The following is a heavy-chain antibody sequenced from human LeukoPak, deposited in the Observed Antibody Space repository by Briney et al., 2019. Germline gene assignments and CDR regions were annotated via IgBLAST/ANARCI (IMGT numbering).Heavy chain of an antibody. D-gene: IGHD3-10*01. V-gene: IGHV1-46*01. CDR3: ARGPSITMVRGGQWYYYMDV. CDR2: INPSGGST. Sequence: VASVKVSCKASGYTFTSYYIHWVRQAPGQRLEWMGLINPSGGSTNYAQKFQGRVTMTRDTSTSTVYMVLSSLRSEDTAVYYCARGPSITMVRGGQWYYYMDVWGKGTTVTISS. J-gene: IGHJ6*03. CDR1: GYTFTSYY.